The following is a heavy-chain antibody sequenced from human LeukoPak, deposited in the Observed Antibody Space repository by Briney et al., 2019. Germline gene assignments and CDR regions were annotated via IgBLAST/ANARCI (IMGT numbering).Heavy chain of an antibody. Sequence: GGSLRLSCAASGFTFTKYWMTWVRQAPGKGLEWVGNIKQDGSDKTYMDSVKGRFTISRDNTKNSVYLQMSSLRAEDTAVYYCAREVWGPEYWGQGTLVTVSS. V-gene: IGHV3-7*01. D-gene: IGHD1-14*01. CDR1: GFTFTKYW. CDR2: IKQDGSDK. CDR3: AREVWGPEY. J-gene: IGHJ4*02.